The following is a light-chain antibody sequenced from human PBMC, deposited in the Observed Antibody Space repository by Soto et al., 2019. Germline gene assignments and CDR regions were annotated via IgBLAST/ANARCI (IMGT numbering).Light chain of an antibody. CDR1: QSVSGN. J-gene: IGKJ1*01. CDR3: QQYNNWPPWT. Sequence: EIVMTQSPATLSVSPGERATLSCRASQSVSGNLAWYQQKPGQAPRLLIYGASTRATGIPARFSGSGSGTEFTLTMSSLQSEDFAVYYCQQYNNWPPWTCGQGTKVEIK. CDR2: GAS. V-gene: IGKV3-15*01.